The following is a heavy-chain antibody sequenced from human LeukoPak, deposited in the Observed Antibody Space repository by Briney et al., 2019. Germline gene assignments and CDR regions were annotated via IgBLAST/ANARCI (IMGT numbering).Heavy chain of an antibody. Sequence: SQTLSLTCTVSGDSITNDNHYWSWIRQPAGKGLEWIGRISATGYTNYNPSLKSRVTISADTSKNQFSLRLSSVTAADTAVYYCTRKQWVEYYFDSWGQGTLVTVSS. CDR3: TRKQWVEYYFDS. J-gene: IGHJ4*02. D-gene: IGHD6-19*01. V-gene: IGHV4-61*02. CDR1: GDSITNDNHY. CDR2: ISATGYT.